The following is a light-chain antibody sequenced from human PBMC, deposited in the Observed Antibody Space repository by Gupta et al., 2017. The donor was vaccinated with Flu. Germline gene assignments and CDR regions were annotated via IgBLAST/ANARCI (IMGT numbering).Light chain of an antibody. CDR3: SSYTSSSTLV. CDR2: EVS. V-gene: IGLV2-14*01. Sequence: QSALTQPASVSGSPGQSITISCTGTSSDVGGNKYVSWYQQHPGKAPKLKIFEVSNRPSGVSNRFSGSKSGNTASLTISGLQAEDEADYYCSSYTSSSTLVFGGGTKLTVL. J-gene: IGLJ2*01. CDR1: SSDVGGNKY.